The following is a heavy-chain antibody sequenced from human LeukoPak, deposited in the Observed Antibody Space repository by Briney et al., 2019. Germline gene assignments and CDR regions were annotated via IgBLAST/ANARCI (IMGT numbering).Heavy chain of an antibody. V-gene: IGHV3-30*02. Sequence: GESLRLSCAVSGFTFNIYDMYWVRQATGKGLEWVAFIRYDGGNEYYADSVKGRFTISRDNSKNTLYLQMNSLRPEDTAVYYCTKLASVSTDYWGQGTLVTVS. J-gene: IGHJ4*02. CDR1: GFTFNIYD. D-gene: IGHD4-11*01. CDR2: IRYDGGNE. CDR3: TKLASVSTDY.